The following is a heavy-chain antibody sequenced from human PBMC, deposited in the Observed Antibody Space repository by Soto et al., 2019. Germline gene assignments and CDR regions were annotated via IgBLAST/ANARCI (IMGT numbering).Heavy chain of an antibody. Sequence: EVQLVESGGGLSQPGGSLRLSCAASGFTVSRGSMSWVRQAPGKGLEWVSALNSDGSTYYADSVKGRFTISRDNSKNTLYVQINRLRAEDRAVYYCAGSIAAGGSLDYWGQGVLVTVSS. J-gene: IGHJ4*02. CDR3: AGSIAAGGSLDY. D-gene: IGHD6-6*01. CDR1: GFTVSRGS. V-gene: IGHV3-53*01. CDR2: LNSDGST.